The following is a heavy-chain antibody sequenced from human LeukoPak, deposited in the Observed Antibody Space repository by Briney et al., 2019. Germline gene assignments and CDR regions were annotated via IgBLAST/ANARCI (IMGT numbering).Heavy chain of an antibody. V-gene: IGHV3-23*01. CDR3: AKDPKAYSSSPFDY. D-gene: IGHD6-6*01. Sequence: GGSLRLSCTGSGFTISSYWMSWVRQAPGKGLEWVSAISGSGGSTYYAASVKGRFTISRDNSKNTLYLQMNSLRAEDTAVYYCAKDPKAYSSSPFDYWGQGTLVTVSS. CDR1: GFTISSYW. J-gene: IGHJ4*02. CDR2: ISGSGGST.